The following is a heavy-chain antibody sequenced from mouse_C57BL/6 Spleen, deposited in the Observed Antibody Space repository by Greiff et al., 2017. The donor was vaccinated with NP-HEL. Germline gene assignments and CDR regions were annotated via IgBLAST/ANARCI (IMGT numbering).Heavy chain of an antibody. CDR3: ARQKATGYFDY. CDR2: IYPGDGDT. Sequence: VQLQQSGPELVKPGASVKISCKASGYAFSSSWMNWVKQRPGKGLEWIGRIYPGDGDTNYNGKFKGKATLTADKSSSTAYMQLSSLTSEDSAVYFCARQKATGYFDYWGQGTTLTVSS. J-gene: IGHJ2*01. V-gene: IGHV1-82*01. CDR1: GYAFSSSW. D-gene: IGHD4-1*02.